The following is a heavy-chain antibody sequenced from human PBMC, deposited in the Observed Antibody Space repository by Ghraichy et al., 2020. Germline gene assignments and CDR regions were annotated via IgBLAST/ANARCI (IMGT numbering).Heavy chain of an antibody. CDR2: IYSSGTT. Sequence: GGSLRLSCAASGFTVSSNYMTWVRQAPGKGLEWVSIIYSSGTTYYADSVKGRFTISRDNSKNTLYLQMSSLRAEDTAVYYCARNYYYDYWGQGTLVTVSS. CDR3: ARNYYYDY. CDR1: GFTVSSNY. J-gene: IGHJ4*02. V-gene: IGHV3-53*01. D-gene: IGHD3-22*01.